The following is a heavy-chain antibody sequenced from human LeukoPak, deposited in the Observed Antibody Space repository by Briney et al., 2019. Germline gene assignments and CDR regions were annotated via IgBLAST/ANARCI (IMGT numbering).Heavy chain of an antibody. D-gene: IGHD1-26*01. Sequence: SETLSLTCGVSGGSISSTNWWSWVRQPPGQGLEWIGEISLSGVTNYNPSLKSRVTMSLDRSKNHLSLTLTSVAAADTAVYYCSRESGAFSPFGYWGQGTLVTVSS. CDR2: ISLSGVT. CDR1: GGSISSTNW. CDR3: SRESGAFSPFGY. J-gene: IGHJ4*02. V-gene: IGHV4-4*02.